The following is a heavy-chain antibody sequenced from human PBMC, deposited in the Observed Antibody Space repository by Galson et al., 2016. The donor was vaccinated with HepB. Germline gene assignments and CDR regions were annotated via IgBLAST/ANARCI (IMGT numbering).Heavy chain of an antibody. CDR3: AIGPTFQWELASSSFDY. CDR1: GYSLTGLS. J-gene: IGHJ4*02. Sequence: SVKVSCKVSGYSLTGLSMHWVRQTPGKGLEWMGSFDPEDGETIYAQNFQGRVTMTEDTSTDTAYIELTSLTSADTAVYYCAIGPTFQWELASSSFDYWGQGTLVAVSS. D-gene: IGHD1-26*01. CDR2: FDPEDGET. V-gene: IGHV1-24*01.